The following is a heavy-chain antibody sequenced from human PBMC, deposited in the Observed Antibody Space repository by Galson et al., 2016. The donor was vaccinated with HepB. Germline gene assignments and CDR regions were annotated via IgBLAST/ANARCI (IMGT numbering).Heavy chain of an antibody. D-gene: IGHD6-13*01. J-gene: IGHJ6*04. V-gene: IGHV3-23*01. CDR2: ITGGGGGT. Sequence: SLRLSCAASGFDFSSYAMNWVRQAPGKGLEWVSSITGGGGGTYYADSVKGRFTIYRDNSNNTLYLQMNSLTAEDTAIYYCANSAVAKVVYYHYGMDVWGKGTTVTVSS. CDR3: ANSAVAKVVYYHYGMDV. CDR1: GFDFSSYA.